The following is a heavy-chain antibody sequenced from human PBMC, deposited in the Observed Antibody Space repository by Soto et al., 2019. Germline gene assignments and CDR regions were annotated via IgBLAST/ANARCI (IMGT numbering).Heavy chain of an antibody. J-gene: IGHJ5*02. Sequence: LSLTCTVSGGSISSSSYYWGWIRQPPGKGLEWIGSIYYSGSTYYNPSLKSRVTISVDTSKNQFSLKLSSVTAADTAVYYCARSPLFFIAARNWFDPWGQGTLVTVSS. CDR2: IYYSGST. V-gene: IGHV4-39*01. CDR3: ARSPLFFIAARNWFDP. CDR1: GGSISSSSYY. D-gene: IGHD6-6*01.